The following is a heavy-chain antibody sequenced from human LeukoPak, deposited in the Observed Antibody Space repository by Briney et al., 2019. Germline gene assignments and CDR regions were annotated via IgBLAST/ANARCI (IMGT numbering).Heavy chain of an antibody. CDR3: AKRRPYYYGSGSGDYYYMDV. CDR2: IRYDGSNK. Sequence: GGSLRLSCAASGFTFSSYGMHWVRQAPGKGLEWVAFIRYDGSNKYYADSVKGRFTISRDNSKNTLYLQMNSLRAEDTAVYYCAKRRPYYYGSGSGDYYYMDVWGKGTTVTVSS. CDR1: GFTFSSYG. J-gene: IGHJ6*03. D-gene: IGHD3-10*01. V-gene: IGHV3-30*02.